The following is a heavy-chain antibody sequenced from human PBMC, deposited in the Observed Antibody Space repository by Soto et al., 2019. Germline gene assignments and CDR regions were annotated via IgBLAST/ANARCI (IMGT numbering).Heavy chain of an antibody. CDR3: ASWLEREHAYDI. CDR1: GLTVRGKKY. J-gene: IGHJ3*02. Sequence: VGSLRLSCAALGLTVRGKKYITWVRQAPGKGLEWVSALYDVDGTYYADSAKGRFTISRDNSNNIIYLQMNSLGPDDTAVYYCASWLEREHAYDIWGLGTMVTVSS. V-gene: IGHV3-53*01. CDR2: LYDVDGT. D-gene: IGHD1-1*01.